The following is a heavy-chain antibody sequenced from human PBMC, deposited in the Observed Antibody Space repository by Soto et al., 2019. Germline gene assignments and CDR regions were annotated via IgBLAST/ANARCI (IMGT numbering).Heavy chain of an antibody. CDR1: GVSVSSYY. V-gene: IGHV4-59*02. CDR3: ARESGSYDTLDY. CDR2: IYYSGST. J-gene: IGHJ4*02. D-gene: IGHD1-26*01. Sequence: SETLSLTCTVSGVSVSSYYWSWIRQPPGKGLEWIGYIYYSGSTNYNPSLRSRVTLSVDTSKNQFSLRLRSVTTADTAVYYCARESGSYDTLDYWGQGTLVTVSS.